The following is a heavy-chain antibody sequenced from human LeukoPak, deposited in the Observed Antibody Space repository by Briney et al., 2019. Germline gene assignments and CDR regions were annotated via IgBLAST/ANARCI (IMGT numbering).Heavy chain of an antibody. V-gene: IGHV1-46*01. CDR3: ARDVMGIVVLPAAIAY. J-gene: IGHJ4*02. CDR2: INPTTGST. Sequence: GASVKVSRKASGYTFTSYFIHWVRQAPVQGLEWMGIINPTTGSTSNAQKFQGRVTMTRDTSTSTVYMELGSLRSEDTAVYYCARDVMGIVVLPAAIAYWGQGTRVAVSS. D-gene: IGHD2-2*01. CDR1: GYTFTSYF.